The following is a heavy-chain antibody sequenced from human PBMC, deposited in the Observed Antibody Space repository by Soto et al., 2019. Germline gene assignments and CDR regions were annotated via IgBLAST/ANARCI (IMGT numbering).Heavy chain of an antibody. D-gene: IGHD6-19*01. Sequence: EVQLVESGGGLVQPGGSLRLSCAASGFTFSGYSMFWVRQAPGKGLEYVSAINTNGVNTFYAKSVKGRFTISRDNSKNTMYLQMGSLRDEDMAVYYCARGRVEDSGGWATYFVYWGQGNLVTVSS. CDR3: ARGRVEDSGGWATYFVY. CDR1: GFTFSGYS. V-gene: IGHV3-64*01. CDR2: INTNGVNT. J-gene: IGHJ4*02.